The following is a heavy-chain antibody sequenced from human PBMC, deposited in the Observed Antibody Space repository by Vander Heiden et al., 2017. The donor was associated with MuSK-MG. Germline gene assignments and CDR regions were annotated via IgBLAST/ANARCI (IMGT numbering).Heavy chain of an antibody. J-gene: IGHJ3*02. Sequence: QEQLVASGGGLVQPGGYLRPSCSASGFPFHMYGMNWVRQAPGKGLEWVSSIRRDATKKYSADSLEGRFTISRDNSRNTVFLHMTGLRTEDTAVYYCAKEILAVTELHDGFEIWGQGTVVTVSS. V-gene: IGHV3-30*02. CDR2: IRRDATKK. CDR3: AKEILAVTELHDGFEI. D-gene: IGHD6-19*01. CDR1: GFPFHMYG.